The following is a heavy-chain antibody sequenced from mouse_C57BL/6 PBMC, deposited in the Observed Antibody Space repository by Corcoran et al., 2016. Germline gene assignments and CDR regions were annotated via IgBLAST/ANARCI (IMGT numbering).Heavy chain of an antibody. CDR2: IYPGSGNT. CDR1: CYTFTDYY. D-gene: IGHD2-2*01. V-gene: IGHV1-76*01. J-gene: IGHJ4*01. Sequence: QVQLKQSGAELVRPGASVKLSCKASCYTFTDYYINWVKQRPGQGLEWIARIYPGSGNTYYNEKFKGKATLTAEKYSSTAYMQLSSLTSEDSAVYICARGGGYDEAYAMDYWGQGTSVTVSS. CDR3: ARGGGYDEAYAMDY.